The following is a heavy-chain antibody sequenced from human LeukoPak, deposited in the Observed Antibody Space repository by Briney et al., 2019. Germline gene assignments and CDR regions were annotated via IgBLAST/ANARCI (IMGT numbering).Heavy chain of an antibody. V-gene: IGHV1-8*01. D-gene: IGHD6-13*01. J-gene: IGHJ4*02. CDR3: ARGYYQTAAAGY. CDR2: MNPNSGNT. CDR1: GYTFTSYD. Sequence: ASVKVSCKASGYTFTSYDISWVRQATGQWLEWMGWMNPNSGNTGYAQKFQGRVTMTRNTSISTAYMELSSLRSEDTAVYYCARGYYQTAAAGYWGQGTLVTVSS.